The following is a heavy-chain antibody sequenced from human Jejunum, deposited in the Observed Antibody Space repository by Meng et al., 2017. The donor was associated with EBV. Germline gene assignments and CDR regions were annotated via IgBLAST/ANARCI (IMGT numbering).Heavy chain of an antibody. V-gene: IGHV2-5*02. D-gene: IGHD5-12*01. Sequence: QITLKESGPTLVKATQTLTLTSTFSGFSLTTSGVSVGWIRQPPGKALEWLALIYWDDDKRYSPSLKSRLTITKDTPRNQVVLTMTNMDLVDTATYYCAHTLTDDVDQKLRWFNSWGQGTLVTVSS. CDR3: AHTLTDDVDQKLRWFNS. J-gene: IGHJ5*01. CDR1: GFSLTTSGVS. CDR2: IYWDDDK.